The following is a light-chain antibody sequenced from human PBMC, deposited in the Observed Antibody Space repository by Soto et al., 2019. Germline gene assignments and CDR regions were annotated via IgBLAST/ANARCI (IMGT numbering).Light chain of an antibody. V-gene: IGKV3-20*01. J-gene: IGKJ1*01. CDR1: QGVTNSF. Sequence: EIVLAQSPGTLSLSPGERATLSCRASQGVTNSFLAWYQQKPGQAPRLLIYGASRRATGIPDRFTVSGSGTDFTLAISILEPEDVAVYYCQQYVSSPWAFGQGTKVEI. CDR3: QQYVSSPWA. CDR2: GAS.